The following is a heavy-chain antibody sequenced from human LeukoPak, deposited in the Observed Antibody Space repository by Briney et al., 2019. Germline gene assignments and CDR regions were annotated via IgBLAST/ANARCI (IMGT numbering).Heavy chain of an antibody. V-gene: IGHV3-23*01. CDR1: GFTFSSYA. CDR2: LTDSGGTT. J-gene: IGHJ3*02. CDR3: AKKRDAFDI. D-gene: IGHD5-24*01. Sequence: GGSLRLSCVASGFTFSSYAMGWVRQAPGKGPEWVSSLTDSGGTTYYVDSVTGRFTISRDNSKNTLYLHMNSLRAEETAMYYCAKKRDAFDIWGQGTVVAVSS.